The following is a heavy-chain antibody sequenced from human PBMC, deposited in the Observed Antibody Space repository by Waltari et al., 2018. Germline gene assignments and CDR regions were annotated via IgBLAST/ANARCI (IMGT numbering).Heavy chain of an antibody. Sequence: QVQLVESGGGVVQPGRSLRLSCAASGFTFSSYAMHWVRQAPGKGLEWVAVISYDGSNKYDADSVKGRFTISRDNSKNTLYLQMNSLRAEDTAVYYCARGAHGDYVDAFDIWGQGTMVTVSS. CDR3: ARGAHGDYVDAFDI. V-gene: IGHV3-30-3*01. D-gene: IGHD4-17*01. CDR1: GFTFSSYA. CDR2: ISYDGSNK. J-gene: IGHJ3*02.